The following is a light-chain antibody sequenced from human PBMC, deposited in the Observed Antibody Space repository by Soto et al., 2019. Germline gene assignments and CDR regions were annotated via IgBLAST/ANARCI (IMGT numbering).Light chain of an antibody. CDR3: SSYTSSTTLVL. Sequence: QSALTQPASVSGSPGQSITISCTGHSSDVGDYNYVSWYQRHPGEAPKLLIYDVTYRASGVSDRFSGSKSGDAASLTISGLQADDEADYYCSSYTSSTTLVLFGEGTQLTVL. CDR1: SSDVGDYNY. V-gene: IGLV2-14*03. CDR2: DVT. J-gene: IGLJ2*01.